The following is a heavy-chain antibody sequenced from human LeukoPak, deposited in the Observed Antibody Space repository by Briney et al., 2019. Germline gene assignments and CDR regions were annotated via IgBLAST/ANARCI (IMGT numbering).Heavy chain of an antibody. D-gene: IGHD3-22*01. CDR2: INPSGGSA. J-gene: IGHJ3*02. V-gene: IGHV1-46*01. CDR3: AREHRVIVVVMHDAFDI. Sequence: ASVKVSFKASGYTFTCYYMHLVRQAPGQGLGWMGLINPSGGSASYAQKFQGRVTMTRDTSTSTVYMELSSLRSEDTAVYYCAREHRVIVVVMHDAFDIWGQGTMVTASS. CDR1: GYTFTCYY.